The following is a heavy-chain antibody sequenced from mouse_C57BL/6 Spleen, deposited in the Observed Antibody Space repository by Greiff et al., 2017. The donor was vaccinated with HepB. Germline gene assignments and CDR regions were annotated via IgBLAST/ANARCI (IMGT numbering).Heavy chain of an antibody. Sequence: QVQLQQPGAELVKPGASVKLSCKASGYTFTSYWMHWVKQRPGRGLEWIVRIDPNSGGTKYNEKFKSKATLTVDKPSSTAYMQLSSLTSEDSAVYYCARTSPYVPSEYFDVWGTRTTVTVSS. CDR3: ARTSPYVPSEYFDV. J-gene: IGHJ1*03. CDR2: IDPNSGGT. D-gene: IGHD6-1*01. V-gene: IGHV1-72*01. CDR1: GYTFTSYW.